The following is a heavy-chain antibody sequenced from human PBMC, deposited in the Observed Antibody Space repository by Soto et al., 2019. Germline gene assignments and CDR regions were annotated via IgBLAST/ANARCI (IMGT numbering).Heavy chain of an antibody. CDR2: INHSGST. CDR1: GGSFSGYY. V-gene: IGHV4-34*01. D-gene: IGHD4-17*01. J-gene: IGHJ3*02. Sequence: SETLSLTCAVYGGSFSGYYWSWIRQPPGKGLEWIGEINHSGSTNYNPSLKSRVTISVDTSKNQFSLKLSSVTAADTAVYYCARVSPQDYGDYDDAFDIWGQGTMVTVSS. CDR3: ARVSPQDYGDYDDAFDI.